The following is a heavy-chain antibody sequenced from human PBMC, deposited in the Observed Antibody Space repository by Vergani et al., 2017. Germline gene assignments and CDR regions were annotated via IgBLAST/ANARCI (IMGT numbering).Heavy chain of an antibody. J-gene: IGHJ4*02. CDR3: AKDIKIVVVPAAASGY. CDR2: ISGSGGST. V-gene: IGHV3-23*04. D-gene: IGHD2-2*01. Sequence: VHLVESGGGLVKPGGSLRLSCAASGFTFSSYAMSWVRQAPGKGLEWVSAISGSGGSTYYADSVKGRFTISRDNSKNTLYLQMNSLRAEDTAVYYCAKDIKIVVVPAAASGYWGQGTLVTVSS. CDR1: GFTFSSYA.